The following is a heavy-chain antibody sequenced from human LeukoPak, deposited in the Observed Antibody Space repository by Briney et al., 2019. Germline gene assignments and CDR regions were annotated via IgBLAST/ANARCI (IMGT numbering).Heavy chain of an antibody. CDR2: IYTSGST. D-gene: IGHD3-3*01. V-gene: IGHV4-61*02. Sequence: SETLSLTCTVSGGSISSGSYYWSWIRQPAGKGLEWIGRIYTSGSTNYNPSLKSRVTISVDTSKNQFSLKLSSVTAADTAVYYCATLPRKYYDFWSGSSGFDFWGQGTLVTVSS. CDR3: ATLPRKYYDFWSGSSGFDF. CDR1: GGSISSGSYY. J-gene: IGHJ4*02.